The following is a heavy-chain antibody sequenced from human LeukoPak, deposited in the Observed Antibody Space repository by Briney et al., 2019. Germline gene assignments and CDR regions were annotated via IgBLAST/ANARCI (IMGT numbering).Heavy chain of an antibody. D-gene: IGHD6-19*01. CDR2: ISWNSGSI. V-gene: IGHV3-9*01. Sequence: GGSLRLSCAASGFTFDDYAMHWVRQAPGKGLEWVSGISWNSGSIGYADSVKGRFTISRDNAKNSLYLQMNSLRTEDTALYYCAKDLSTSGWILDSWGQGTLVTVSS. CDR3: AKDLSTSGWILDS. CDR1: GFTFDDYA. J-gene: IGHJ4*02.